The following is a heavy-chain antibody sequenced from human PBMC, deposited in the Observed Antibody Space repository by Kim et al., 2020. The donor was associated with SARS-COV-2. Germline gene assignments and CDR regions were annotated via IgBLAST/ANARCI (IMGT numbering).Heavy chain of an antibody. D-gene: IGHD2-2*01. J-gene: IGHJ3*02. V-gene: IGHV4-31*03. CDR1: GGSISSGGYY. Sequence: SETLSLTCTVSGGSISSGGYYWSWIRQHPGKGLEWIGYIYYSGSTYYNPSLKSRVTISVDTSKNQFSLKLSSVTAADTAVYYCARDPGLGPGDAFDIWGQGTMVTVSS. CDR3: ARDPGLGPGDAFDI. CDR2: IYYSGST.